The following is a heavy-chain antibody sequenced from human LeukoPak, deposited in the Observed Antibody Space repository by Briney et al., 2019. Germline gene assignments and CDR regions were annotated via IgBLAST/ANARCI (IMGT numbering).Heavy chain of an antibody. D-gene: IGHD2-8*01. V-gene: IGHV4-30-4*08. J-gene: IGHJ4*02. CDR2: IYYSGST. Sequence: SQTLSLTCTVSGGSISSGDYYWSWIRQPPGKGLEWIGYIYYSGSTYYNPPLKIRVTISVDTSKNQFSLKLSSVTAADTAVYYCASRTGGIVLMVYAEYYFDYWGQGTLVTVSS. CDR1: GGSISSGDYY. CDR3: ASRTGGIVLMVYAEYYFDY.